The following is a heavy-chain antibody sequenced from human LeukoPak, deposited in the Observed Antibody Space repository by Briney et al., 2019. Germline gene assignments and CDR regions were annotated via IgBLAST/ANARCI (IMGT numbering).Heavy chain of an antibody. Sequence: GASVKVSCKASGHTFTSYYMHWVRQAPGQGLEWMGIINPSGGSTSYAQKFQGRVTMTRDMATSTDYLEVSSLRSEDTAVYYCARDNSLRDTAWWFDPWGQGTLVTVSS. D-gene: IGHD5-24*01. V-gene: IGHV1-46*01. CDR2: INPSGGST. CDR3: ARDNSLRDTAWWFDP. J-gene: IGHJ5*02. CDR1: GHTFTSYY.